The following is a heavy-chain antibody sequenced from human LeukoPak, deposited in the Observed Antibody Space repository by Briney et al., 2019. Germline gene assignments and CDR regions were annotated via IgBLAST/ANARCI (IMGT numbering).Heavy chain of an antibody. CDR3: ARQISRSGRFNYYFDY. V-gene: IGHV4-34*01. D-gene: IGHD3-10*01. CDR2: INHWGST. J-gene: IGHJ4*02. Sequence: SETLSLTCAVYGGSFSDSYWTWLRQPPGKGLEWIGEINHWGSTNYNPSLKSRVTISVDTSKNQFSLKLSSVTAADMAVYSCARQISRSGRFNYYFDYWGQGTLVTVSS. CDR1: GGSFSDSY.